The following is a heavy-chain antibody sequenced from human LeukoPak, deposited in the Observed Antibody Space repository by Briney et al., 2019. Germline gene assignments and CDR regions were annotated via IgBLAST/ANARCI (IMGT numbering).Heavy chain of an antibody. CDR3: TRDQMNY. CDR1: GFTFSSYS. V-gene: IGHV3-21*04. D-gene: IGHD5-24*01. Sequence: GGSLRLSCAASGFTFSSYSMNWVRQAPGKGLEWVSSISSSSHYIYYADSVKGRFTISRDTSKNTVSLQMNSLRVEDTAMYYCTRDQMNYWGQGTLVTVSS. J-gene: IGHJ4*02. CDR2: ISSSSHYI.